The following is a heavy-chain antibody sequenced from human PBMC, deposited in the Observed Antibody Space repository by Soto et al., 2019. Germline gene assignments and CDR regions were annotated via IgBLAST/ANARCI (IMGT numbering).Heavy chain of an antibody. CDR3: ARAWGGYGSGDLDY. J-gene: IGHJ4*02. CDR1: GGSFSGYY. Sequence: PSETLSLTCAVYGGSFSGYYWSWIRQPPGKGLEWIGEINHSGSTNYNPSLKSRVTISVDTSKNQFSLKLGSVTAADTAVYYCARAWGGYGSGDLDYWGQGTLVTVSS. V-gene: IGHV4-34*01. CDR2: INHSGST. D-gene: IGHD3-10*01.